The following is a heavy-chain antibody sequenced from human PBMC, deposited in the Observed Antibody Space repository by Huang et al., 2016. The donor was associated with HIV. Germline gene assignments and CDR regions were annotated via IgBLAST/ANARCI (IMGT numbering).Heavy chain of an antibody. V-gene: IGHV4-61*01. D-gene: IGHD6-6*01. CDR3: AAYHRRRAAHNFDY. Sequence: QVQLQESGPGLVKPSETLSLNCTVSGGSVSSGSYYWSWIRQPPGKGLEWSGDIYNYYRGNTNYNPSLKSRVSITVDPSRNQFSLKVSSVTAADTAVYYCAAYHRRRAAHNFDYWGQGTLVTVSS. CDR2: NYYRGNT. J-gene: IGHJ4*02. CDR1: GGSVSSGSYY.